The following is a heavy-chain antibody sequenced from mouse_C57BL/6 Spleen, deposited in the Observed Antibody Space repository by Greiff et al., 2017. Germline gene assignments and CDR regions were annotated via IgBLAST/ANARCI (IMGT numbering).Heavy chain of an antibody. V-gene: IGHV1-72*01. CDR3: ARSIITTVSLDY. D-gene: IGHD1-1*01. Sequence: QVQLQQPGAGLVQPGASVKLSCKASGYTFTSYWMHWVKQRPGRGLEWIGRIDPNSGGIKYNEKFKSKATLTVDKPASTAYLHLSSLTSDDATVYYCARSIITTVSLDYWGQGTTLTVSA. CDR1: GYTFTSYW. CDR2: IDPNSGGI. J-gene: IGHJ2*01.